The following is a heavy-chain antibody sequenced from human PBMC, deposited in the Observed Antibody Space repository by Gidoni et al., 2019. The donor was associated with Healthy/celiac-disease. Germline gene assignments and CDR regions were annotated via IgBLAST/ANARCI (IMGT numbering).Heavy chain of an antibody. CDR3: AREGPGDSLHTLDY. V-gene: IGHV3-48*02. J-gene: IGHJ4*02. Sequence: EVQLVESGGGLVQPGGSLRLSCAASGFTFSSYSMNWVRQAPGKGLEWVSYISSSSSTIYYADSVKGRFTISRDNAKNSLYLQMNSLRDEDTAVYYCAREGPGDSLHTLDYWGQGTLVTVSS. CDR2: ISSSSSTI. D-gene: IGHD3-3*01. CDR1: GFTFSSYS.